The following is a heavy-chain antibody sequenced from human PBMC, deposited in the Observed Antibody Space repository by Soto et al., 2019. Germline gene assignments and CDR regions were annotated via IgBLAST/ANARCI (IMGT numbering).Heavy chain of an antibody. CDR1: GDPITSRHW. Sequence: SETLSLTCAVSGDPITSRHWWTWVRQAPGKGLEWIGEVHLVGSTNYNPSLRGRVTMSLDKSKDQLSLSLNSVTAADTAVYYCATSAVSNTLDHWGRGQQVTVSS. D-gene: IGHD2-8*01. V-gene: IGHV4-4*02. CDR3: ATSAVSNTLDH. CDR2: VHLVGST. J-gene: IGHJ4*02.